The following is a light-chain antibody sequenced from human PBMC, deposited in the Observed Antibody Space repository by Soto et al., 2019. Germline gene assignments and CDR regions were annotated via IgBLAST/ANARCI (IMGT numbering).Light chain of an antibody. V-gene: IGKV1-39*01. Sequence: DIQLKQTPSTLSASVGDEVTITCRASQTISRWLAWYQQKAGRAPKLLIYATSNLQSGVPSRFSGRGFGTDFTLTISSLEPEDFANYYCQQGFTPPSFGQGTLLEIK. J-gene: IGKJ5*01. CDR1: QTISRW. CDR2: ATS. CDR3: QQGFTPPS.